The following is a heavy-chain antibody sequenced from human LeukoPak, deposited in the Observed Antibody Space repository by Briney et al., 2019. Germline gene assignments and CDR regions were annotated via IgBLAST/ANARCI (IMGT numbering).Heavy chain of an antibody. CDR1: GVSISSYY. D-gene: IGHD5-18*01. J-gene: IGHJ4*02. CDR2: IYYSGST. Sequence: SETLSLTCTVSGVSISSYYWTWIRQPPGKGLEWIGYIYYSGSTNYNPSLKSRVTISVDTSKNQFSLKLSSVTAADTAVYYCARADPHTYGYFQRYWGQGTLVSVSS. CDR3: ARADPHTYGYFQRY. V-gene: IGHV4-59*01.